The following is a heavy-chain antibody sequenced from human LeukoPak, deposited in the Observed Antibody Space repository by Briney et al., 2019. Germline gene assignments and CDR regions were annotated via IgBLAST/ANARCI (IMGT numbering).Heavy chain of an antibody. CDR3: ARDHSYDYVWGSYEDV. D-gene: IGHD3-16*01. Sequence: GGSLRLSCAASGFTFDDYGMSWVRQAPGKGLEWVSGINWNGGSTGYADSVKGRFTISRDNAKNSLYLQMNSLRAEDTAVYYCARDHSYDYVWGSYEDVWGKGTTVTVSS. CDR2: INWNGGST. CDR1: GFTFDDYG. V-gene: IGHV3-20*04. J-gene: IGHJ6*04.